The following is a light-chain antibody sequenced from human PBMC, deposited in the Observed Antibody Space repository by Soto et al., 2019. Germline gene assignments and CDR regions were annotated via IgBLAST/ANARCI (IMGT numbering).Light chain of an antibody. Sequence: EIVLTQSPGTLSLSPGERATLSCRASQSVTDNYLAWYQHKPGQAPRLLIYDASTRATAISDRFSGSGSGTDFTLTISSLEPEDFAGSYCQQYGTSPYAFGQGTKLAI. CDR1: QSVTDNY. V-gene: IGKV3-20*01. CDR3: QQYGTSPYA. CDR2: DAS. J-gene: IGKJ2*01.